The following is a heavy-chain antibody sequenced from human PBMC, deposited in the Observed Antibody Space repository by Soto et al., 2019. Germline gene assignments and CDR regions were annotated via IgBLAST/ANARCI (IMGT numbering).Heavy chain of an antibody. J-gene: IGHJ5*02. D-gene: IGHD3-10*01. V-gene: IGHV3-48*01. Sequence: PGESLKISCVASGFTLSTYNVNWVRQAPGKGLEWVSYISSSSSTIYYADSVKGRFTISRDNAKNSLYLQMNSLRAEDTAVYYCARDLNYHGSGSYYGVPWGQGTLVTVSS. CDR1: GFTLSTYN. CDR2: ISSSSSTI. CDR3: ARDLNYHGSGSYYGVP.